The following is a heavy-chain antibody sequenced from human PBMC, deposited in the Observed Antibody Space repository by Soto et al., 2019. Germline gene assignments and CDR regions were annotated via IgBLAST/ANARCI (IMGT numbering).Heavy chain of an antibody. Sequence: GASVKVSCKASGYTFTSYAMHWVRQAPGQGLEWMGIINPSGGSTSYAQKFQGRVTMTRDTSTSTVYMELSSLRSEDTAVYYCARAHSYYYDSSGYEFDYWGQGTLVTVSS. CDR3: ARAHSYYYDSSGYEFDY. CDR1: GYTFTSYA. CDR2: INPSGGST. D-gene: IGHD3-22*01. V-gene: IGHV1-46*01. J-gene: IGHJ4*02.